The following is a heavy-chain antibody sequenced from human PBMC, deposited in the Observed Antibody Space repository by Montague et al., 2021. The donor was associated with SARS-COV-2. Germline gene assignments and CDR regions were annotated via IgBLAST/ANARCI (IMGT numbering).Heavy chain of an antibody. Sequence: SETLSLTCTVSRGSLRLTSYHWGWIRQPPGKGLEWIGSIYHTGGTYYDPSLESRVTMSVDNSKNQFSLMLTSVTAADTAVYYCANFYSGSYNYWGHGSLVTVSS. CDR1: RGSLRLTSYH. J-gene: IGHJ4*01. V-gene: IGHV4-39*01. D-gene: IGHD1-26*01. CDR2: IYHTGGT. CDR3: ANFYSGSYNY.